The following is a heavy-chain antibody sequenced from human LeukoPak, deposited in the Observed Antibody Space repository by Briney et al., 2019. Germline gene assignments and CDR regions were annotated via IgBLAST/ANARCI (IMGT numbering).Heavy chain of an antibody. Sequence: SQTLSLTCTVSGGSITSVSYSWTWIRQPPGKGLEWLGYIYSSGSAYYNPSLKSRVTISVDTSKNQFSLKLSSVTAADTAVYYCARLSVGYSGYNWGQGTLVTVSS. CDR1: GGSITSVSYS. V-gene: IGHV4-30-4*07. CDR3: ARLSVGYSGYN. CDR2: IYSSGSA. D-gene: IGHD5-12*01. J-gene: IGHJ4*02.